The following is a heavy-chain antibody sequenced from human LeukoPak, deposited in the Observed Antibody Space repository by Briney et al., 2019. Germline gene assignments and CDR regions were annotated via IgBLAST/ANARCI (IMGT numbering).Heavy chain of an antibody. J-gene: IGHJ4*02. D-gene: IGHD1-26*01. CDR1: GGSISSGGDS. CDR2: IYHSGST. V-gene: IGHV4-30-2*01. CDR3: ARGPRSYMVDY. Sequence: SETLSLTCAVSGGSISSGGDSWGWIRQPPGKGLEWIGYIYHSGSTYYNPPLKSRVTISVDRSKNQFSLKLSSVTAADTAVYYCARGPRSYMVDYWGEGTLVTVSS.